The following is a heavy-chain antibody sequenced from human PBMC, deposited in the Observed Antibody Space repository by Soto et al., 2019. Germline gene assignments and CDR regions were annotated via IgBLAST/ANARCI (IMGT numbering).Heavy chain of an antibody. J-gene: IGHJ6*02. Sequence: LRLSCAASGFTFSSYGMHWVRQAPGKGLEWVAVIWYDGSNKYYADSVKGRFTISRDNSKNTLYLQMNSLRAEDTAVYYCARQRRELLWFRESTLHYYYGMDVWGQGTTVTVSS. V-gene: IGHV3-33*01. CDR1: GFTFSSYG. CDR3: ARQRRELLWFRESTLHYYYGMDV. CDR2: IWYDGSNK. D-gene: IGHD3-10*01.